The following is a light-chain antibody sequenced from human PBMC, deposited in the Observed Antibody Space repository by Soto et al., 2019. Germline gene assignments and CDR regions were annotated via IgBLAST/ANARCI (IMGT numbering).Light chain of an antibody. CDR2: AAS. Sequence: DIQMTQSQSSLSASVGDRFTITCRASQGIRDALGWYQQKPGTAPKRLIYAASSLQSGVPSRFSGSGSGTEFTLTISSLQPEDFATYYCLQHNSYPQTFGQGTKVDI. V-gene: IGKV1-17*01. CDR3: LQHNSYPQT. J-gene: IGKJ1*01. CDR1: QGIRDA.